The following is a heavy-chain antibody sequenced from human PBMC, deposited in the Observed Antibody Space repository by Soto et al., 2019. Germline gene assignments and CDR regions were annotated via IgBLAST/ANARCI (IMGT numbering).Heavy chain of an antibody. D-gene: IGHD3-22*01. CDR3: ARALEEYYYDSSGYYSAH. CDR1: GGTFSTYA. Sequence: ASVKVSCKASGGTFSTYAITWVRQAPGQGLEWMGGIIPIFVTAHYAQRFQGRVTITADESTSTAYMELSSLRSEDTAVYYCARALEEYYYDSSGYYSAHWGQGTLVTVSS. CDR2: IIPIFVTA. V-gene: IGHV1-69*13. J-gene: IGHJ4*02.